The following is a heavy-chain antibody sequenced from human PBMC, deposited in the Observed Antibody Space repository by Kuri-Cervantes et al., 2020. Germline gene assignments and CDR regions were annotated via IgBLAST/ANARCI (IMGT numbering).Heavy chain of an antibody. Sequence: GESLKISCAASGFTFSDYYMSWIRQAPGKGLEWVSYISSSGSTIYYADSVKGRFTISRDNAKNSLYLQMNSLRAEDTAVYYCARDPVVPAANNYYYYGMDVWGQGTTVTVSS. J-gene: IGHJ6*02. CDR1: GFTFSDYY. D-gene: IGHD2-2*01. CDR2: ISSSGSTI. V-gene: IGHV3-11*01. CDR3: ARDPVVPAANNYYYYGMDV.